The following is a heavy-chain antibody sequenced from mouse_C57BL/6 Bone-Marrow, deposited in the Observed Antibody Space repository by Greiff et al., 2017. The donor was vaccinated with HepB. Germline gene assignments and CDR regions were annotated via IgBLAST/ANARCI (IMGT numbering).Heavy chain of an antibody. J-gene: IGHJ4*01. CDR1: GFTFSDYG. CDR2: ISNLAYSI. CDR3: ARCYYYGSSYAMDY. V-gene: IGHV5-15*01. Sequence: EVNVVESGGGLVQPGGSLKLSCAASGFTFSDYGMAWVRQAPRKGPEWVAFISNLAYSIYYADTVTGRFTISRENAKNTLYLEMSSLRSEDTAMYYCARCYYYGSSYAMDYWGQGTSVTVSS. D-gene: IGHD1-1*01.